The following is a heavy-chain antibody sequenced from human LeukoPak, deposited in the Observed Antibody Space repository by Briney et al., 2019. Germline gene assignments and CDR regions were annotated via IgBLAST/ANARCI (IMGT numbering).Heavy chain of an antibody. CDR2: IWYDGSNK. CDR1: GFTFSSYG. J-gene: IGHJ4*02. CDR3: ARDYSSGRDGALDY. D-gene: IGHD6-19*01. Sequence: GRSLRLSCAASGFTFSSYGMHRVRQAPGKGLEWVAVIWYDGSNKYYADSVKGRFTISRDNSKNTLYLQMNSLRAEDTAVYFCARDYSSGRDGALDYWGQGTLVTVSS. V-gene: IGHV3-33*01.